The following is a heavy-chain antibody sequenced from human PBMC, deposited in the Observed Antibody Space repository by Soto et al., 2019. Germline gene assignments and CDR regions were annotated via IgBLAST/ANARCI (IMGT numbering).Heavy chain of an antibody. V-gene: IGHV4-30-2*01. CDR2: IYHSGST. J-gene: IGHJ4*02. CDR3: ARGIDYDSSGYSMGGDYFDY. CDR1: GGSISSGGCS. Sequence: SETLSLTCAVSGGSISSGGCSWSWIRQPPGKGLEWIGYIYHSGSTYYNPSLKSRVTISVDRSKNQFSLKLSSVTAADTAVYYCARGIDYDSSGYSMGGDYFDYWGQGTLVTVSS. D-gene: IGHD3-22*01.